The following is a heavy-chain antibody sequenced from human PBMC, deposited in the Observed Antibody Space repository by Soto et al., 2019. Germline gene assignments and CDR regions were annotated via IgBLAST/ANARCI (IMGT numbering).Heavy chain of an antibody. Sequence: QVTLKESGPVLVKPTETLTLTCTVSGFSLSNAGMGVSWIRQPPGKALEWLGSIFSNDEKSYRTSLKSRVTISKDTSRSQVVLTMTNMDPVDTATYYCARIVDCGGDCYPFDSWGQGALVTVSS. V-gene: IGHV2-26*02. CDR3: ARIVDCGGDCYPFDS. CDR2: IFSNDEK. J-gene: IGHJ4*02. CDR1: GFSLSNAGMG. D-gene: IGHD2-21*02.